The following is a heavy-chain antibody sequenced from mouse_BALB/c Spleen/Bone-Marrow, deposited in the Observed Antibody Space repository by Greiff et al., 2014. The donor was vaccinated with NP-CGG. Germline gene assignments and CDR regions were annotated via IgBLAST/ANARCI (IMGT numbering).Heavy chain of an antibody. J-gene: IGHJ2*01. V-gene: IGHV14-3*02. CDR3: ARYYYGSSYFDY. D-gene: IGHD1-1*01. Sequence: VQLQQSGAELVKPGASVKLSCTASGFNIKDTYMHWVKQRPEQGLEWIGRIDPANGNTKYDPKFQGKATITADTSSNTAYLQLSSLTSEDTAVYSCARYYYGSSYFDYWGQGTPLTVSS. CDR2: IDPANGNT. CDR1: GFNIKDTY.